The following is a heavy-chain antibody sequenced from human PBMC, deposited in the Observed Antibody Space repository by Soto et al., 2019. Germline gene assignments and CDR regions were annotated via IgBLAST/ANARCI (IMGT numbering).Heavy chain of an antibody. V-gene: IGHV3-66*01. CDR3: ARAVDTPAVFDY. CDR1: GFTVSSNY. J-gene: IGHJ4*02. CDR2: IYSGGST. D-gene: IGHD5-18*01. Sequence: PGGSLRLSCAASGFTVSSNYMSWVRQAPGKGLEWVSVIYSGGSTYYADSVKGRFTISRDNSKNTMYLQMNSLRAEDTAVYYCARAVDTPAVFDYWGQGTSVTVSS.